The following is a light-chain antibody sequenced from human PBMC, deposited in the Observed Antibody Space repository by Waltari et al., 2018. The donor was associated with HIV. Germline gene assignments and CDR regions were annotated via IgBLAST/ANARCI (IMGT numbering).Light chain of an antibody. CDR3: SSYTSSSTVV. CDR2: EVS. J-gene: IGLJ2*01. CDR1: SRDVGSYNR. V-gene: IGLV2-18*02. Sequence: QSALTQPPSVSGSPGQSVTISCTGTSRDVGSYNRVSWYQKPPGTAPKLMIYEVSNRPSGVPDRFSGSKSGNTASLTISGLQAEDEADYYCSSYTSSSTVVFGGGTKLTVL.